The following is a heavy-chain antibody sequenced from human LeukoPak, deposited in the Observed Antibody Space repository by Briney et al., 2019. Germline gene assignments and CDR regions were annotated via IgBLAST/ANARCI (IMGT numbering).Heavy chain of an antibody. CDR2: IRYDGGNK. D-gene: IGHD3-22*01. V-gene: IGHV3-30*02. CDR1: GFTFSSYG. Sequence: GGSLRLSCAASGFTFSSYGMHWVRQAPGKGLGWVAFIRYDGGNKYYADSVKGRFTISRDNSKNTLYLQMNNLRPEDTAVYNCAKDQSPGHYYDSSGYFDYWGQGTLVTVSS. CDR3: AKDQSPGHYYDSSGYFDY. J-gene: IGHJ4*02.